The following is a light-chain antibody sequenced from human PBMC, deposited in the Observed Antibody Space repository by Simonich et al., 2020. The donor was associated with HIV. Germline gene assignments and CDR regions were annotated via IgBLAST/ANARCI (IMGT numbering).Light chain of an antibody. J-gene: IGKJ1*01. CDR1: QSISNS. V-gene: IGKV3-20*01. CDR3: QQYGSSPRT. Sequence: EIVLTQSPATLSLSPGERATLSGRASQSISNSLAWYRQKPGQAPRLLIYGASSRATGIPDRFSGSGSGTDFIFTISRLEPEDFAVYYCQQYGSSPRTFGQGTKVEIK. CDR2: GAS.